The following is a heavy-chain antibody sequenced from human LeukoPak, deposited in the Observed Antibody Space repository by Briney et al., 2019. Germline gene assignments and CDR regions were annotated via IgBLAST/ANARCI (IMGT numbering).Heavy chain of an antibody. V-gene: IGHV3-23*01. J-gene: IGHJ4*02. Sequence: PGGSLRLSCAASGLTFSSYAMSWVRQAPGKGLEWVSAISGSGGSTYYADSVKGRFTISRDNSKNTLYLQMNSLRAEDTAAYYCAKDPTMIVVVIPDYWGQGALVTVSS. CDR1: GLTFSSYA. CDR2: ISGSGGST. D-gene: IGHD3-22*01. CDR3: AKDPTMIVVVIPDY.